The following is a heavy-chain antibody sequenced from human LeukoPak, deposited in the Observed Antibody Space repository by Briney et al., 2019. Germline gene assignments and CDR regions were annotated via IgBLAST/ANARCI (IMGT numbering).Heavy chain of an antibody. J-gene: IGHJ3*02. V-gene: IGHV1-69*01. D-gene: IGHD2-15*01. CDR1: GGTFSSYA. Sequence: SVKVSCKASGGTFSSYAISWVRQAPGQGLEWMGGIIPIFGTANYAQKFQGRVTITADESTSTAYMELSSLRSEDTAVYYCASRASLDIVVVVAGAHSDAFDIWGQGTMVTVSS. CDR3: ASRASLDIVVVVAGAHSDAFDI. CDR2: IIPIFGTA.